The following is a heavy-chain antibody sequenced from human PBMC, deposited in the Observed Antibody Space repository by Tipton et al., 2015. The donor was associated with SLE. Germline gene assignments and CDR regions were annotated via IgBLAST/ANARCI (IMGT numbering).Heavy chain of an antibody. CDR3: ARDRYFSDSSSYADLDY. CDR1: GFRFRNFA. Sequence: GSLRLSCAASGFRFRNFAMHWVRQAPGKGLEWVSTIGPSGRNTQYGESAKGRFTISRDNSRNTLFLQMNSLSAEDTAVYHCARDRYFSDSSSYADLDYWGQGTLVSVSS. J-gene: IGHJ4*02. V-gene: IGHV3-23*01. D-gene: IGHD6-19*01. CDR2: IGPSGRNT.